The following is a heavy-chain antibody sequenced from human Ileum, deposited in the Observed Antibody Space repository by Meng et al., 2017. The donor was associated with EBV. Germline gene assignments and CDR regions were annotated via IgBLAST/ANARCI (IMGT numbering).Heavy chain of an antibody. CDR2: IHSSGST. Sequence: QGHLPEPGTGLVKPSQTRSPTCTVSGGSSSSGGYYWSWIRQHPGKGLEWIGYIHSSGSTYYNPSLRSRLTISVDTSKNQFSLKLSSVTAADTAVYYCARASYGSGSPLGESWFDPWGQGTLVTVSS. D-gene: IGHD3-10*01. CDR1: GGSSSSGGYY. V-gene: IGHV4-31*03. J-gene: IGHJ5*02. CDR3: ARASYGSGSPLGESWFDP.